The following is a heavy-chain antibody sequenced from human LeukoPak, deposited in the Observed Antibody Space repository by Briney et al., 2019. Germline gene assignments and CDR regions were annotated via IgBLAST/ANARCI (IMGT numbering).Heavy chain of an antibody. CDR3: ARPAAFYGLETYTFDV. Sequence: SETLSLTCTISGGSISSYYWSWIRQSPGKGLEWIGYIYNSGSTNYNPSLKSRIAISIDTSKNQFSLKVRSVTAEDTAVYYCARPAAFYGLETYTFDVWGKGTMVIVSS. CDR1: GGSISSYY. D-gene: IGHD3-10*01. CDR2: IYNSGST. V-gene: IGHV4-4*08. J-gene: IGHJ3*01.